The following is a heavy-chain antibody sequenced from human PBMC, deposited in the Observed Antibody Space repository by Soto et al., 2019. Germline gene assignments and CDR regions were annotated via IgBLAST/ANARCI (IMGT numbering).Heavy chain of an antibody. V-gene: IGHV4-59*08. CDR1: GGSISSYY. Sequence: PSESLSLTCTVSGGSISSYYWSWIRQPPGKGLEWIGYAYYSGSTYYNPSLESRVTISVDKSKNQFSLKLMSLSAADTAVYYCGRLEGMATISYYFDYWGQGALVNVSS. CDR2: AYYSGST. D-gene: IGHD2-8*01. J-gene: IGHJ4*02. CDR3: GRLEGMATISYYFDY.